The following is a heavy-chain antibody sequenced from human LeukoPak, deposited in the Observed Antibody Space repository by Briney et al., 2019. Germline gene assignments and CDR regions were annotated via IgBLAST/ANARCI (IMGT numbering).Heavy chain of an antibody. D-gene: IGHD5-24*01. CDR2: ISVYNGNT. CDR1: GYTFTSYA. V-gene: IGHV1-18*01. J-gene: IGHJ4*02. Sequence: GASVKVSCKASGYTFTSYAMHWVRQAPGQRLEWMGWISVYNGNTHYAQTLQGRVTMTTDTSTSTAYLELRSLRSDDTALYFCARAARDDSLDYWGQGTLVTVSS. CDR3: ARAARDDSLDY.